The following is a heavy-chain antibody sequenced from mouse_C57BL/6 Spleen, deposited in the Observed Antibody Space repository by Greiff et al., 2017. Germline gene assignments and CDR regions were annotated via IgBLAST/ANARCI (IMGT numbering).Heavy chain of an antibody. D-gene: IGHD4-1*01. J-gene: IGHJ2*01. V-gene: IGHV5-9*01. Sequence: EVMLVESGGGLVKPGGSLKLSCAASGFTFSSYTMSWVRQTPEKRLEWVATISGGGGNTYYPDSVKGRFTISRDNAKNTLYLQMSSLRSEDTALYYGARRWEYYFDYWGQGTTLTVSS. CDR1: GFTFSSYT. CDR3: ARRWEYYFDY. CDR2: ISGGGGNT.